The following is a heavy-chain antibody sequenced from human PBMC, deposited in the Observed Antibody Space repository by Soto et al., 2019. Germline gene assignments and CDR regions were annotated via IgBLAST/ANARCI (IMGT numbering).Heavy chain of an antibody. CDR3: ARVVMVRGVFYYGMDV. D-gene: IGHD3-10*01. Sequence: SETLSLTCAVYGGSFSGYYWSWVRQPPGKGLEWIGEIYHSGSTNYNPSLKSRVTISVDKSKNQFSLKLSSVTAADTAVYYCARVVMVRGVFYYGMDVWGQGTTVTVSS. CDR1: GGSFSGYY. J-gene: IGHJ6*02. CDR2: IYHSGST. V-gene: IGHV4-34*01.